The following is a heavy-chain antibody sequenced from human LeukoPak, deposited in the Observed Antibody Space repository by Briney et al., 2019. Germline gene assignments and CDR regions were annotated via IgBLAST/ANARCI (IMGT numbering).Heavy chain of an antibody. J-gene: IGHJ5*02. Sequence: PGGSLGLSCAAAGFTFRDYWMVWVRQAPGNCLLWLSRIRSDGRSRSYSDAEKGRFTISRYIPKNTLYLQMTSLRAEDTAVYYCARVRITRANWFDPWGQGTLVTVSS. D-gene: IGHD2-2*01. CDR3: ARVRITRANWFDP. CDR2: IRSDGRSR. CDR1: GFTFRDYW. V-gene: IGHV3-74*01.